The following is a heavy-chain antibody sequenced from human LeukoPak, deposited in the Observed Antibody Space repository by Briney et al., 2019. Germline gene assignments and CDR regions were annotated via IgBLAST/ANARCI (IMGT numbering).Heavy chain of an antibody. D-gene: IGHD6-13*01. CDR2: MNPNSGNT. CDR1: GYTFTSYD. CDR3: ARYSSSWYEESYYYYMDV. J-gene: IGHJ6*03. Sequence: ASVKVSCEASGYTFTSYDINWVRQATGQGLEWLGWMNPNSGNTGYAQKFQGRVTMTRNTSISTAYMELSSLRSEDTAVYYRARYSSSWYEESYYYYMDVWGKGTTVTVSS. V-gene: IGHV1-8*01.